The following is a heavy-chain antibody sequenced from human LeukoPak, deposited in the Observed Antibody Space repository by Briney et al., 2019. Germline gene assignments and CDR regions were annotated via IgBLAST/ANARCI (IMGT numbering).Heavy chain of an antibody. CDR2: ISGSGGST. CDR1: GFTFSSYA. Sequence: GGSLRLSCAASGFTFSSYAMSWVRQAPGKGLEWVSAISGSGGSTYYADSVKGRFTISRDNSKNTLYLHMDSLRAEGTAVYYCAKGPISWPFDCWGQGTLVTVSS. CDR3: AKGPISWPFDC. V-gene: IGHV3-23*01. D-gene: IGHD6-13*01. J-gene: IGHJ4*02.